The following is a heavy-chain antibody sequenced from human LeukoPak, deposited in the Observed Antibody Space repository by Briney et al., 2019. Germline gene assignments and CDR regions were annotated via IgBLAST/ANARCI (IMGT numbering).Heavy chain of an antibody. CDR2: IKQDGSEK. D-gene: IGHD6-19*01. CDR1: GFTFSSYW. J-gene: IGHJ4*02. CDR3: ARAGGSGWYEAIYGFDY. V-gene: IGHV3-7*01. Sequence: GGSLRLSCAASGFTFSSYWMSWVRQAPGKGLEWVANIKQDGSEKYYVDSVKGRFTISRDNAKNSLYLQMNSLRAEDTAVYYCARAGGSGWYEAIYGFDYWGQGTLVTVSS.